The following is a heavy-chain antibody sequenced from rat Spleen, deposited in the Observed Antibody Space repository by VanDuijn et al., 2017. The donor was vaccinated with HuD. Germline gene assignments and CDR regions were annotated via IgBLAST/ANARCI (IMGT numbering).Heavy chain of an antibody. CDR3: GRAATEGLDY. CDR1: GYDITSNY. Sequence: EVQLQESGPGLVKPSQSLSLTCSVTGYDITSNYWGWIRKFPGNKMEWIGHISYSGNTNYNPSLKSRISITRDTSKNQFFLQLNSVTTEDTAIYYCGRAATEGLDYWGQGVMVTVSS. V-gene: IGHV3-1*01. J-gene: IGHJ2*01. CDR2: ISYSGNT. D-gene: IGHD1-11*01.